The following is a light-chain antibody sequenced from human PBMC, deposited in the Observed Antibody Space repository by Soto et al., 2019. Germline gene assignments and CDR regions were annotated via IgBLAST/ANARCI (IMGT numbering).Light chain of an antibody. V-gene: IGKV3-20*01. Sequence: GMTQAQGTLAGTQCRSRRPSFSFSQSVSGNLLAWYQQKRGQPPRLLIYGASGRASGIPDMFSGCASGTAFTVIVSRLEPEGFAVYSSQQSGRSQWTLGQGTKVDIK. CDR2: GAS. J-gene: IGKJ1*01. CDR3: QQSGRSQWT. CDR1: QSVSGNL.